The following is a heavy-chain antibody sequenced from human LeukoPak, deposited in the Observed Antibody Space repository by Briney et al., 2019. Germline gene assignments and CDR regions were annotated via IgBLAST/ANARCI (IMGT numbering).Heavy chain of an antibody. V-gene: IGHV1-24*01. Sequence: GASVKVSCKVSGYTLTELSMHWVRRAPGKGLEWMGGFDPEDGETIYAQKFQGRVTMTEDTSTDTAYMELSSLRSEDTAVYYCATQYYYDSSGYYALDYWGQGTLVTVSS. D-gene: IGHD3-22*01. CDR2: FDPEDGET. CDR3: ATQYYYDSSGYYALDY. J-gene: IGHJ4*02. CDR1: GYTLTELS.